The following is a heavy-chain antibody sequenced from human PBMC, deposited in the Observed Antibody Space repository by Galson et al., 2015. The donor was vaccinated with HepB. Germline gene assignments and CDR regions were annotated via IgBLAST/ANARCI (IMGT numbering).Heavy chain of an antibody. J-gene: IGHJ5*02. CDR3: ARVIVVVPAAKKSGWFDP. CDR2: INSDGSST. Sequence: SLRLSCAASGFTFSSYWMHWVRQAPGKGLVWVSRINSDGSSTSYADSVKGRFTISRDNAKNTLYLQMNSLRAEDTAVYYCARVIVVVPAAKKSGWFDPWGQGTLVTVSS. D-gene: IGHD2-2*01. CDR1: GFTFSSYW. V-gene: IGHV3-74*01.